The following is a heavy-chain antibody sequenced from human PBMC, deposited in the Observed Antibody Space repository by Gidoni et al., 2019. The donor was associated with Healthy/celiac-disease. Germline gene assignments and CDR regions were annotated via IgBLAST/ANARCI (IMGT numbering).Heavy chain of an antibody. V-gene: IGHV1-2*04. CDR1: GYTFTRYY. Sequence: QVQLVQSGAVVKKPGASVKVSCTASGYTFTRYYMHWVRQAPGQGLEWMGWINPNSGGTNYAKKFQGWVTMTRDTSISTAYMGLSRLRSDDTAVYYCARAIAAAGTDRGWFDPWGQGTLVTVSS. D-gene: IGHD6-13*01. CDR2: INPNSGGT. CDR3: ARAIAAAGTDRGWFDP. J-gene: IGHJ5*02.